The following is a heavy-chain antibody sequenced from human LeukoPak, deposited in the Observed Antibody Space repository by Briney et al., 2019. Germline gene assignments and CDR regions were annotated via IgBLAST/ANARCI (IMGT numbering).Heavy chain of an antibody. V-gene: IGHV3-23*01. D-gene: IGHD1-1*01. CDR1: GLTFTSFA. CDR2: ISGSGGST. J-gene: IGHJ4*02. CDR3: ATYMLRDNWNVHTFDS. Sequence: GGSLRLSCAASGLTFTSFAMSWVRQAPGKGLEWVSSISGSGGSTYYADSVKGRFTTSRDNSKNTLYLQMGSLRAEDTAVYYCATYMLRDNWNVHTFDSWGQGTLVTVSS.